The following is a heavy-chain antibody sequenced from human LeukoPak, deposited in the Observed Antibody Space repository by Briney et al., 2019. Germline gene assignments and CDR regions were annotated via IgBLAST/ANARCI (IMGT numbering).Heavy chain of an antibody. Sequence: TSETLSLTCTVSGGSISSSSYYWGWIRQPPGKGLEWIGSIYYSGSTYYNPSLKSRVTISVDTSKNQFSLRLSSVTAADTAVYYCARFPGLYYGMDVWGQGTTVTVSS. J-gene: IGHJ6*02. V-gene: IGHV4-39*01. CDR1: GGSISSSSYY. CDR2: IYYSGST. D-gene: IGHD3-16*01. CDR3: ARFPGLYYGMDV.